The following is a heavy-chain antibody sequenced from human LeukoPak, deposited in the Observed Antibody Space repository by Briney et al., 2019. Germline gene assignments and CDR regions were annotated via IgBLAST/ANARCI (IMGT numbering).Heavy chain of an antibody. Sequence: PGGSLRLSCAASGFTFSSYAMSWVRQAPGKGLEWGSVMSGSGGPTYYADSVKGRFTISRDNSKNTVYLEMNSLRVDDTAVYYCAKLQAGYFDSSGYHFDYWGQGTLVTVSS. CDR3: AKLQAGYFDSSGYHFDY. J-gene: IGHJ4*02. D-gene: IGHD3-22*01. CDR2: MSGSGGPT. CDR1: GFTFSSYA. V-gene: IGHV3-23*01.